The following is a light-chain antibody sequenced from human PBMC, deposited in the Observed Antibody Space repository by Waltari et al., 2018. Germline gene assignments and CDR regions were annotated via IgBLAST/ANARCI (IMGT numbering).Light chain of an antibody. CDR3: QSYDTTLSVV. V-gene: IGLV1-40*01. CDR1: GSNIGAGYD. J-gene: IGLJ2*01. Sequence: QSVLTQPPSVSGAPGQRVTISCSGSGSNIGAGYDVHWYRQLPGKAPTLLIYAVNTLPPGVSARFSGSQFDTSASLAIAGLQADDEADYYCQSYDTTLSVVFGGGTKLTVL. CDR2: AVN.